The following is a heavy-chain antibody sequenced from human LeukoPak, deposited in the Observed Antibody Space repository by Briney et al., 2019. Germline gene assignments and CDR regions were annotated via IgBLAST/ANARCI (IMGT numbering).Heavy chain of an antibody. CDR2: ISAYNGNT. J-gene: IGHJ6*02. V-gene: IGHV1-18*01. D-gene: IGHD6-19*01. CDR3: ARVGIAVARLPCYYCGMDV. Sequence: GASVKVSCKASGYTFTSYGISWVRQAPGQGLEWMGWISAYNGNTNYAQKLQGRVTMTTDTSTSTAYMELRSLRSDDTAVYYCARVGIAVARLPCYYCGMDVWGQGTTVTVSS. CDR1: GYTFTSYG.